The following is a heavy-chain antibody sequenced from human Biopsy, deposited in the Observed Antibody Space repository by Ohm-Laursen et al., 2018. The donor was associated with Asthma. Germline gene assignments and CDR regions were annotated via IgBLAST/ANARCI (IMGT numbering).Heavy chain of an antibody. D-gene: IGHD6-19*01. V-gene: IGHV1-69*13. CDR3: ARCQVGYSSGWSLLLKKIYYSGMDV. Sequence: GASVKVSCKASGGMFGNYAISWVRQAPGQGLERLGGIMTVFGTTNYAQKFQGRVTITADESTSTAYMEVTSLRSEDTAIYYRARCQVGYSSGWSLLLKKIYYSGMDVWGQGTAVTVSS. CDR1: GGMFGNYA. J-gene: IGHJ6*02. CDR2: IMTVFGTT.